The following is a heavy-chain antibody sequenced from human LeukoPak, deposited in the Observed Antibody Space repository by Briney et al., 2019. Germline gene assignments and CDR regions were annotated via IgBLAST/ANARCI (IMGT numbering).Heavy chain of an antibody. CDR1: GFTFSSYS. D-gene: IGHD5-24*01. V-gene: IGHV3-21*04. Sequence: GGSLRLSCAASGFTFSSYSMNWVRQAPGKGLEWVSSISSSSSYIYYADSLKGRCTISRDNAKNSLYLQMNSPRTKDTAANYSXXXXXXGXXFEMEYYYYGMDVWGQGTTVTVSS. CDR3: XXXXXXGXXFEMEYYYYGMDV. CDR2: ISSSSSYI. J-gene: IGHJ6*02.